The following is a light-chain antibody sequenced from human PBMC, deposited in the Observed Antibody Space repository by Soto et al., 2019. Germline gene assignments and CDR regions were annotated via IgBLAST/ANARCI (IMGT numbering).Light chain of an antibody. CDR1: TSNIGGNY. V-gene: IGLV1-47*01. CDR2: RND. CDR3: AAWDDSLNVDV. Sequence: QSVLSQPPSVSGTPGQRGTIPCSGGTSNIGGNYVFWYQHVPGTAPKLLIYRNDQRPSVVPERFSGSKSGTSASLAISGLRSEDEGDYHCAAWDDSLNVDVFGGGTKLTVL. J-gene: IGLJ3*02.